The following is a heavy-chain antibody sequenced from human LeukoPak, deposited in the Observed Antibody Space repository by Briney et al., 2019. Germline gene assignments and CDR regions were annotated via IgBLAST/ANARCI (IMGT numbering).Heavy chain of an antibody. CDR1: GFTFSSYG. CDR3: ARDETYYYDSSGYYPDY. Sequence: TGGSLRLSCAASGFTFSSYGMHWGRQAPGKGLEWVAVICYDGSNKYYADSVKGRFTISRDNSKNTLYLQMNSLRAEDTAVYYCARDETYYYDSSGYYPDYWGQGTLVTVSS. V-gene: IGHV3-33*01. CDR2: ICYDGSNK. D-gene: IGHD3-22*01. J-gene: IGHJ4*02.